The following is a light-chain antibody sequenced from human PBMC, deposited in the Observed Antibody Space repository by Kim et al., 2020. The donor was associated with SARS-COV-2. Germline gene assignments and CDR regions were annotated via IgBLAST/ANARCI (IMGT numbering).Light chain of an antibody. CDR3: CSYAGSYTRV. J-gene: IGLJ3*02. V-gene: IGLV2-11*01. Sequence: GQSVTNSCTGTSSDVGGYNYVSWYQQHPGKAPKLMIYDVSKRPSGVPDRFSGSKSGNTASLTISGLQAEDEADYYCCSYAGSYTRVFGGGTQLTVL. CDR1: SSDVGGYNY. CDR2: DVS.